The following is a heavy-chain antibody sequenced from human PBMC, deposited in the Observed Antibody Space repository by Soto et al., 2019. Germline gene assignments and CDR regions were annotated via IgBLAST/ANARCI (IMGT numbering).Heavy chain of an antibody. Sequence: XESLRLSGAASGLTITAYAMHWVRQAPGKGLEGVAVISYDGTNKHYADSVKGRFTISRDNSKKTLYLEMNSPRAEDTAVYYCARDSYGLDYWGQGTLVTVSS. J-gene: IGHJ4*02. V-gene: IGHV3-30-3*01. D-gene: IGHD3-16*01. CDR2: ISYDGTNK. CDR1: GLTITAYA. CDR3: ARDSYGLDY.